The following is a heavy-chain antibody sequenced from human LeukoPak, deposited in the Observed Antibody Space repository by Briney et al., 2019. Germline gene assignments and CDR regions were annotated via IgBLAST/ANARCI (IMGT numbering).Heavy chain of an antibody. CDR1: GFTLSSYN. J-gene: IGHJ4*02. CDR3: TRGYRGADN. CDR2: ISSSSSYI. V-gene: IGHV3-21*01. D-gene: IGHD3-16*02. Sequence: GGSLRLSCVGSGFTLSSYNMNWVRQAPGKGPEWVSSISSSSSYIYYADSVKGRFTISRDNAKNSLYLQLNSLRAEDTAVYFCTRGYRGADNWGQGTLVTVSS.